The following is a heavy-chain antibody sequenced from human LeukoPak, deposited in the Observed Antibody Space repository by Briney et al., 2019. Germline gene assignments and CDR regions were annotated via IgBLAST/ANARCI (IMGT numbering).Heavy chain of an antibody. J-gene: IGHJ4*02. V-gene: IGHV3-30*02. D-gene: IGHD3-10*01. CDR1: GFTFSNYG. CDR3: AKEQGITMVRGGYDY. Sequence: GGSLRLSCAASGFTFSNYGMHWVRQAPGKGLEWVAVIWYDGNNKYYADSVKGRFTISRDNSKNTLYLQMNSLRAEDTAVYYCAKEQGITMVRGGYDYWGQGTLVTVSS. CDR2: IWYDGNNK.